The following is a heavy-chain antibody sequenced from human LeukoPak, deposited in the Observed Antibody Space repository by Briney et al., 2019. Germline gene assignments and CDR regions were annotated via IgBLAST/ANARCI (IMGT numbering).Heavy chain of an antibody. CDR2: ISSSSSTI. Sequence: GGSLRLSCAASGFTFSSYTMNWVRQAPGKGLEWVSKISSSSSTIYYADSVKGRFSISRDNAKNSLYLQMNSLRAEDTAVYYCARDSPQALAILHAFDIWGHGTMVTVSS. V-gene: IGHV3-48*01. CDR1: GFTFSSYT. J-gene: IGHJ3*02. CDR3: ARDSPQALAILHAFDI. D-gene: IGHD5-12*01.